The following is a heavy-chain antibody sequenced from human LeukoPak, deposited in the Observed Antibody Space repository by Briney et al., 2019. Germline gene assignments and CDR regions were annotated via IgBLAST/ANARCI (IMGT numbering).Heavy chain of an antibody. V-gene: IGHV4-59*06. CDR1: GASISGYF. J-gene: IGHJ4*02. CDR3: ARGEAAAGNYDY. Sequence: KSSETLSLTCTVSGASISGYFWSWIRQPPGKGLEWIGYIYYSGSTYYNPSLKSRVTISVDTSKNQFSLKLSSVTAADTAVYYCARGEAAAGNYDYWGQGTLVTVSS. D-gene: IGHD6-13*01. CDR2: IYYSGST.